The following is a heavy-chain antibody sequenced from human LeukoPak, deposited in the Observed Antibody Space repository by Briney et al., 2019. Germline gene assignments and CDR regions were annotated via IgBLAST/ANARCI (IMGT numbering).Heavy chain of an antibody. D-gene: IGHD2-2*01. Sequence: ASVKVSCKASGYTFTGYYLHWVRQAPGQGLEWMGWIDPNSGGTNSAQNFQGRVTMTRDMSTSTVYMELSSLRSEDTAVYYCARGGIVVVPAASTWFDPWGQGTLVTVSS. J-gene: IGHJ5*02. CDR3: ARGGIVVVPAASTWFDP. CDR2: IDPNSGGT. CDR1: GYTFTGYY. V-gene: IGHV1-2*02.